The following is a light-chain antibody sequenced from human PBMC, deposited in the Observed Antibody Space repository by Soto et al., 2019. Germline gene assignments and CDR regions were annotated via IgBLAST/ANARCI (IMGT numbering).Light chain of an antibody. V-gene: IGKV2-28*01. J-gene: IGKJ1*01. CDR1: QSLLHSNGYNY. CDR3: MQALQTQWT. Sequence: DIVMNQSPLSLPVNAGEPASISCRSSQSLLHSNGYNYLDWYLQKPGQSPQLLIYLGSNRASGVPGRFSGSGSGSDFTLNISRVEAEDVGVYYCMQALQTQWTFGQGTKVDIK. CDR2: LGS.